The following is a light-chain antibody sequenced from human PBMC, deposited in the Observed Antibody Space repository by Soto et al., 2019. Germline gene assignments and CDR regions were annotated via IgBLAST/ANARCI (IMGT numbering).Light chain of an antibody. CDR1: KLGDKY. J-gene: IGLJ1*01. CDR2: QDS. CDR3: QAGDSSTAFYV. Sequence: SYELTQPPSVSVSPGQTASITCSGDKLGDKYACWYQQKPGQSPVLVIYQDSKRPSGIPERFSGSNSGNTATLTISGTQAMDEADFYCQAGDSSTAFYVFGPGTKLTV. V-gene: IGLV3-1*01.